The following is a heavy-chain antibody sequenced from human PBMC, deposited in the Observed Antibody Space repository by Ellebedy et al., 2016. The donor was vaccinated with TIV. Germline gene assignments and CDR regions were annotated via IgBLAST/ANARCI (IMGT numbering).Heavy chain of an antibody. Sequence: ASVKVSCKASGYTFTSYHVHWVRQAPGQGLEWMGIINPSGGSTSSAPKFQGRITMTRDRSTTTVYMELSSLISEDTAVYYCARSYGDPDLWGQGTLVTVSS. D-gene: IGHD4-17*01. CDR3: ARSYGDPDL. J-gene: IGHJ5*02. CDR1: GYTFTSYH. CDR2: INPSGGST. V-gene: IGHV1-46*01.